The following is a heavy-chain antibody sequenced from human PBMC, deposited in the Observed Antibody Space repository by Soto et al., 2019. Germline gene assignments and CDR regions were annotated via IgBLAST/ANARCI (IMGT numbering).Heavy chain of an antibody. CDR2: IIPTVGLA. CDR1: GGTFNTYT. V-gene: IGHV1-69*02. J-gene: IGHJ4*02. CDR3: QVGGTTWFDY. D-gene: IGHD4-4*01. Sequence: QVHLVQSGAEVKKPGSSVKVSCKTSGGTFNTYTFNWVRQAPGQGLEWMGSIIPTVGLANYAQKFQGRVTITEDKPTSTAYMEMSSLRSEDMAVYYCQVGGTTWFDYWGQGTLVTVSS.